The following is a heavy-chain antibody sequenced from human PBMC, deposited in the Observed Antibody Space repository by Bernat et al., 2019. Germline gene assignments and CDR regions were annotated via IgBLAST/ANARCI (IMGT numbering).Heavy chain of an antibody. J-gene: IGHJ4*02. CDR2: IYSGGAT. CDR1: GFTVSSNY. Sequence: EVQLVETGGGLIQPGGSLRLSCAASGFTVSSNYMSWVRQTPGKGLEWVSVIYSGGATYYADSVKGRFTISRDNSKNTLYIQMNSLRAEDTAVYYCASFYGSGSYYVDYWGQGTLVTVSS. D-gene: IGHD3-10*01. CDR3: ASFYGSGSYYVDY. V-gene: IGHV3-53*02.